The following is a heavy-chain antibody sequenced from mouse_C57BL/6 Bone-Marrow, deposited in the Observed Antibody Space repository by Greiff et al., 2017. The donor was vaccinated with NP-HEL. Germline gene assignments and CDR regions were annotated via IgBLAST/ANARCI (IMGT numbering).Heavy chain of an antibody. V-gene: IGHV1-61*01. CDR3: ARYYYGSSYVWDY. CDR1: GYTFTSYW. D-gene: IGHD1-1*01. J-gene: IGHJ2*01. Sequence: LQQPLPAPLLPFSSVNLSCKASGYTFTSYWMDWVKQRPGQGLEWIGNIYPSDSETHYNQKFKDKATLTVDKSSSTAYMQLSSLTSEDSAVYYCARYYYGSSYVWDYWGQGTTLTVSS. CDR2: IYPSDSET.